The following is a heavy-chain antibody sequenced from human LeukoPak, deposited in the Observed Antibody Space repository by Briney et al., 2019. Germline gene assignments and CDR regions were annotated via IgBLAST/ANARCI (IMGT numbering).Heavy chain of an antibody. J-gene: IGHJ4*02. CDR1: RYTLTRYY. D-gene: IGHD6-19*01. V-gene: IGHV1-2*02. CDR3: ARTLIEEQWLQLDY. Sequence: VSVHVSYKPSRYTLTRYYIHWVRQAPRQERKGMGWINHNSGGTNYAQKVQGVVTMTGGTSISTAYMELSRLGSDDTAVYYCARTLIEEQWLQLDYWGQGTLVTVSS. CDR2: INHNSGGT.